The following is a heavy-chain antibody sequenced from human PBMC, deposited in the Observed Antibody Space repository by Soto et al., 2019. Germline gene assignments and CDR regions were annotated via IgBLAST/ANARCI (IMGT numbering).Heavy chain of an antibody. J-gene: IGHJ5*02. Sequence: PSVKVSCKASGHTFTSYAMHWVRQAPGQRLEWMGWIHAGNDNTKYSQKFQGRVTITRDTSASTVYMELSSLRSEDTAVYYCARGAEGGFDPWGQGTLVTVSS. CDR3: ARGAEGGFDP. CDR2: IHAGNDNT. D-gene: IGHD3-16*01. CDR1: GHTFTSYA. V-gene: IGHV1-3*01.